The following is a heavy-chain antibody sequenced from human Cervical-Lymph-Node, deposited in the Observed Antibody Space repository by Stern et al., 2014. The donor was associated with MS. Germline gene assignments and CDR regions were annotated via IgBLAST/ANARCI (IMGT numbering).Heavy chain of an antibody. CDR1: GFTFTSSA. J-gene: IGHJ4*02. CDR3: AAAGITIFGVGTIDY. CDR2: IVVGSGNT. V-gene: IGHV1-58*01. Sequence: LVQSGPEVKKPGTSVKVSCKASGFTFTSSAVQWVRQARGQRLEWIGWIVVGSGNTNYAQKFQERVTITRDMSTSTAYMELSSLRSEDTAVYYCAAAGITIFGVGTIDYWGQGTLVTVSS. D-gene: IGHD3-3*01.